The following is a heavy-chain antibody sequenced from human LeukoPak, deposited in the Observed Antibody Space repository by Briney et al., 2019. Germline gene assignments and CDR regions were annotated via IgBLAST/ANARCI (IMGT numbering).Heavy chain of an antibody. CDR3: ARAEYGNWFDP. J-gene: IGHJ5*02. CDR1: GYSFTTSW. V-gene: IGHV5-51*01. D-gene: IGHD6-6*01. Sequence: GESLKISCKGSGYSFTTSWIAWVRQMPGKGLEWMGIIYPGDSDTRYSPSLQGRVTMSVDNSITTAFLEWSSLKASDTAVYYCARAEYGNWFDPWGQGTLVTVSS. CDR2: IYPGDSDT.